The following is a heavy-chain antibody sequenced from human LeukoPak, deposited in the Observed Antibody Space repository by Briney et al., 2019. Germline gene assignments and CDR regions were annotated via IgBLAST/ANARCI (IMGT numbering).Heavy chain of an antibody. D-gene: IGHD1-26*01. CDR3: AKMDPIVGASNFDY. Sequence: GGSLRLSCAASGFTLSTYAMTWVRQAPGKGLEWVSVISGSGGSTYYADSVKGRFTISRDNSKTTLYLQMNSLRAEDTAVYYCAKMDPIVGASNFDYWGQGTLVTVSS. V-gene: IGHV3-23*01. J-gene: IGHJ4*02. CDR2: ISGSGGST. CDR1: GFTLSTYA.